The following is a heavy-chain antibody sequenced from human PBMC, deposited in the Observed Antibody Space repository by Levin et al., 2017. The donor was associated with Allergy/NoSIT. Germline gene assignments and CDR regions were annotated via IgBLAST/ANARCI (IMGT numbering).Heavy chain of an antibody. CDR2: IYDGGTT. V-gene: IGHV4-31*03. J-gene: IGHJ4*02. Sequence: SETLSLTCSVSGGSVTSGGYYLSWIRQVPGKGLEWIGCIYDGGTTYYNPSLKSRVTISVDTSTNQFSLKLSSVTAADTAVYYCARGVDRAKVGYWGQGTLATVSS. CDR1: GGSVTSGGYY. CDR3: ARGVDRAKVGY. D-gene: IGHD5-18*01.